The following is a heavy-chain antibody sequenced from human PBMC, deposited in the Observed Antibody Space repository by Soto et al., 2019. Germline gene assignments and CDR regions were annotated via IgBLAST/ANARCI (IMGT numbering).Heavy chain of an antibody. CDR3: ARDEETECRGMDV. V-gene: IGHV4-31*03. CDR1: GGSISSGGYY. J-gene: IGHJ6*02. D-gene: IGHD1-1*01. CDR2: IYYSGST. Sequence: QVQLQESGPGLVKPSQTLSLTCTVSGGSISSGGYYWSWIRQYPGKGLEWIGYIYYSGSTYYNPSLKSRVTISVDTSKQQFSLKLSYVTAADTAVYYCARDEETECRGMDVWGDGTTVTVSS.